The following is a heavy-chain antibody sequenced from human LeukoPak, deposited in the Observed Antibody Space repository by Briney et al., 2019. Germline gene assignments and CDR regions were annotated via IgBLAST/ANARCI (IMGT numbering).Heavy chain of an antibody. CDR2: SYYSGST. CDR3: ARSGYDILTGYSVFDY. D-gene: IGHD3-9*01. CDR1: GGSLSSGGSC. J-gene: IGHJ4*02. Sequence: SETLCLSCAVSGGSLSSGGSCWGWIRQHPGKGLGWIGYSYYSGSTYYNPALKSRITISVDTTKNQFSLKLSSVTAADTAVYYCARSGYDILTGYSVFDYWGQGTLVTVSS. V-gene: IGHV4-31*11.